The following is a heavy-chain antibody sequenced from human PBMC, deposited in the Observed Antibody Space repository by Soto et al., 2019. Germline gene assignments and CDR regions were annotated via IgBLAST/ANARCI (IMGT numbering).Heavy chain of an antibody. Sequence: QVQLQQWGAGLLKPSETLSLTCAVYGGSFSGYYWSWIRQPPGKGLEWIGEINHSGSTNYNPSLKSRVTISVDTSKNHFPLKLSSVPAAATAVYYCARGPPRSSGYSYLFDYGGQGTLVTVSS. D-gene: IGHD3-22*01. CDR2: INHSGST. CDR1: GGSFSGYY. V-gene: IGHV4-34*01. J-gene: IGHJ4*02. CDR3: ARGPPRSSGYSYLFDY.